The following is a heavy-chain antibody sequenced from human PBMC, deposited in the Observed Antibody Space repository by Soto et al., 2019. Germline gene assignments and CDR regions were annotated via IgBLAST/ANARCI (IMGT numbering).Heavy chain of an antibody. J-gene: IGHJ4*02. CDR2: ISYDGSNK. V-gene: IGHV3-30*18. CDR1: GFTFSSYG. Sequence: PGGSLRLSCAASGFTFSSYGMHWVRQAPGKGLEWVAVISYDGSNKYYADSVKGRFTISRDNSKNTLYLQMNSLRAEDTAVYYCAKDPSPSGLASSYFDYWGQGTLVTVSS. CDR3: AKDPSPSGLASSYFDY. D-gene: IGHD3-10*01.